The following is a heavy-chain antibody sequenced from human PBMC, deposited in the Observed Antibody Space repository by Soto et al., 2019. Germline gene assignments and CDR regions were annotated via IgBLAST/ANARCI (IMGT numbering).Heavy chain of an antibody. Sequence: SGPTLVNPTQTLTLTCTFSGFSLSTSGVGVGWIRQPPGKALEWLALIYWDDDKRYSPSLKSRLTITKDTSKSQVVLTMTNMDPVDTATYYCAHSIEATTRAYYYYGMDVWGQGTTVTVSS. V-gene: IGHV2-5*02. CDR3: AHSIEATTRAYYYYGMDV. D-gene: IGHD5-12*01. CDR1: GFSLSTSGVG. CDR2: IYWDDDK. J-gene: IGHJ6*02.